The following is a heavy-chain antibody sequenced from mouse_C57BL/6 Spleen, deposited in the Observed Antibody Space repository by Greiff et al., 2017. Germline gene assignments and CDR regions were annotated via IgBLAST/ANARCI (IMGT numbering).Heavy chain of an antibody. CDR2: ISYDGSN. V-gene: IGHV3-6*01. D-gene: IGHD2-5*01. J-gene: IGHJ2*01. CDR1: GYSITSGYY. CDR3: ARAYYSNSPFDY. Sequence: DVKLQESGPGLVKPSQSLSLTCSVTGYSITSGYYWNWIRQFPRNKLEWMGYISYDGSNNYNPSLKNRISITRDTSKNQFFLQVNSVTTEDTATYYSARAYYSNSPFDYWGQGTTLTVSS.